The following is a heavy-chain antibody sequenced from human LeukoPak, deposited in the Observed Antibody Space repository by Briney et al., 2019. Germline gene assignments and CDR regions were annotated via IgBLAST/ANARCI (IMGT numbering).Heavy chain of an antibody. CDR1: GGSLSSSNW. D-gene: IGHD6-13*01. V-gene: IGHV4-4*02. J-gene: IGHJ1*01. Sequence: SGTLSLTCAVSGGSLSSSNWWSWVRQPPGKGLEWIGEIYHSGSTNYNPSLKSRVTISVDTSKNQFSLKLSSVTAADTAVYYCARSSSSWYGRECFQHWGQGTLVTVSS. CDR2: IYHSGST. CDR3: ARSSSSWYGRECFQH.